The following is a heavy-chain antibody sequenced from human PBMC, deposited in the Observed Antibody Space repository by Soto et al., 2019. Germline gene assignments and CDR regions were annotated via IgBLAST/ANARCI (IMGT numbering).Heavy chain of an antibody. V-gene: IGHV1-46*01. Sequence: ASVKVSCKASGYTFTSYYMHWVRQAPGQGLEWMGIINPSGGSTSYAQKFQGRVTMTRDTSTSTVYMELSSLRSEDTAVYYCARIAVAGTIYYYYYGMHVWGQAIMVTVSS. CDR1: GYTFTSYY. CDR2: INPSGGST. D-gene: IGHD6-19*01. CDR3: ARIAVAGTIYYYYYGMHV. J-gene: IGHJ6*02.